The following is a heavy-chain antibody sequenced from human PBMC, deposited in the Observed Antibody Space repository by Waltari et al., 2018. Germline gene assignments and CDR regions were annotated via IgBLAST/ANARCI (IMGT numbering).Heavy chain of an antibody. CDR1: GFTFSRYA. CDR3: AKDIRFLGDAFDI. V-gene: IGHV3-23*01. Sequence: EVQLLESGGGLVQPGGSLRLSCAASGFTFSRYAMSWVRQAPGKGLEWVSAISGSGGSTYYADSVKGRFTISRDNSKNTLYLQMNSLRAEDTAVYYCAKDIRFLGDAFDIWGQGTMVTVSS. CDR2: ISGSGGST. D-gene: IGHD3-3*01. J-gene: IGHJ3*02.